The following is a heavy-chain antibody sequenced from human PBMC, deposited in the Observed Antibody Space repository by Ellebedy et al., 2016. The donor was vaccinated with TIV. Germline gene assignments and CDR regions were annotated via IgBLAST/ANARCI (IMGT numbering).Heavy chain of an antibody. CDR2: ISGSGNNT. Sequence: GESLKISCAASGFTFSSNAMSWVRQAPGKGLEWVSVISGSGNNTYYGGSVKGRFTISGDTSKNTLYLQMNSLRADDTAIYYCAKNSGSSAYHVLDVWGQGTTVTVSS. CDR3: AKNSGSSAYHVLDV. D-gene: IGHD3-10*01. CDR1: GFTFSSNA. J-gene: IGHJ6*02. V-gene: IGHV3-23*01.